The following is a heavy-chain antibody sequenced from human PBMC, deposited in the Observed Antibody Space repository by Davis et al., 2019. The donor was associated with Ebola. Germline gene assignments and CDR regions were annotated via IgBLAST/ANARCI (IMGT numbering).Heavy chain of an antibody. Sequence: GGSLRLSCAASGFTFSSYAMSWVRQAPGKGLEWVSAISGSGGSTYYADSVKGRFSISRDNAKNSLYLQMNSLRAEDTAVYYCARESSSSWYPYRYFDYWGQGTTVTVSS. J-gene: IGHJ4*03. V-gene: IGHV3-23*01. CDR3: ARESSSSWYPYRYFDY. CDR2: ISGSGGST. D-gene: IGHD6-13*01. CDR1: GFTFSSYA.